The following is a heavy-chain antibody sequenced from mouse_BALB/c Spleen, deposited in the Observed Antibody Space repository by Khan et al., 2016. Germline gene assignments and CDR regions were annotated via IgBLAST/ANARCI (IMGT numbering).Heavy chain of an antibody. CDR2: IHSSGST. Sequence: EVQLQESGPDLVKPSQSLSLTCTVTGYSITSIYSWHWTRQFPGNRLEWMDYIHSSGSTNYNPSLKSRISITRDTSKNQFFLQLNSVTTEDTATYYCARGDYFGNSWYFDVWGAGTTVTVSS. CDR3: ARGDYFGNSWYFDV. CDR1: GYSITSIYS. J-gene: IGHJ1*01. D-gene: IGHD1-1*01. V-gene: IGHV3-1*02.